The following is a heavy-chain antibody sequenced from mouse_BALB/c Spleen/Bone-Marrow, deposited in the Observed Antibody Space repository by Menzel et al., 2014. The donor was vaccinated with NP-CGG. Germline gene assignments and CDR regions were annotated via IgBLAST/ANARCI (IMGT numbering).Heavy chain of an antibody. J-gene: IGHJ2*01. CDR2: ILPGSGST. V-gene: IGHV1-54*02. CDR1: FSSYW. CDR3: ANGVDY. Sequence: FSSYWIEWVKQRPGHGLEWIGEILPGSGSTNYNAKFKGKATLTADKSSNTAYMQLSSLTSEDSAVYFCANGVDYWGQGTTLTVSS.